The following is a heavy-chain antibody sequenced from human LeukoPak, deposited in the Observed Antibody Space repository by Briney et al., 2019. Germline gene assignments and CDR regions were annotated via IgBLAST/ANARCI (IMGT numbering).Heavy chain of an antibody. CDR1: GGSISSGGYY. J-gene: IGHJ4*02. V-gene: IGHV4-31*03. CDR3: ASGKSDSWFDY. CDR2: IYYSGST. Sequence: PSETLSLTCTVSGGSISSGGYYWSWIRQHPGKGLEWIGYIYYSGSTHYNPSLKSRVTISVDTSKNQFSLKLSSVTAADTAVYYCASGKSDSWFDYWGQGTLVTVSS. D-gene: IGHD6-13*01.